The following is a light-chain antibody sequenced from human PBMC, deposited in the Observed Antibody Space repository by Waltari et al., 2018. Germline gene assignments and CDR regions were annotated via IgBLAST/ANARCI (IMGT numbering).Light chain of an antibody. CDR1: HTIYSW. J-gene: IGKJ1*01. CDR2: MAS. Sequence: DIQLTQSPSTLSASVGDTVTITCRASHTIYSWLAWYQQKPGTAPKLLIYMASTLESGVPSRFSGSGSGTEFTLTISGLQAEDVAVYYCQQYCTTPTFGQGTKVEIK. V-gene: IGKV1-5*03. CDR3: QQYCTTPT.